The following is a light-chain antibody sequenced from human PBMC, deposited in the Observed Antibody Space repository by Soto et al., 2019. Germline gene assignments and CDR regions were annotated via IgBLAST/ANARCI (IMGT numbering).Light chain of an antibody. CDR1: QSVSRN. V-gene: IGKV3-15*01. CDR3: QQYNNWPRT. Sequence: EIVMTQSPATLSVSPGERATLSCRASQSVSRNLAWYQQKPGQAPRLLIYGASTRATGIPARFSGSGSGTEFTLTISSLQSEDFAVYYCQQYNNWPRTLGQGTKVEIK. CDR2: GAS. J-gene: IGKJ1*01.